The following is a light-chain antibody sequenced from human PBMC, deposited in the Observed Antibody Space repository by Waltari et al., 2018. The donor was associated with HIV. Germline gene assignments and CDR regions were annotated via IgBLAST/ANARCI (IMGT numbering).Light chain of an antibody. CDR2: WAS. CDR3: QQYYSVPLT. Sequence: DIVMTQSPDSLAVSLGERATIDCKSSQSVLYNSNNKNYLAWYQHKPGQSPNLLIYWASTRESGVPDRFSGSGSGTGFTLTISSLQAEDVAVYYCQQYYSVPLTFGGGTKVEIK. V-gene: IGKV4-1*01. CDR1: QSVLYNSNNKNY. J-gene: IGKJ4*01.